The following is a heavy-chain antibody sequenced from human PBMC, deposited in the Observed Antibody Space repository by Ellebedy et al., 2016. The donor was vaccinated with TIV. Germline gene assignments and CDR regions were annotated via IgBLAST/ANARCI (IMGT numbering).Heavy chain of an antibody. V-gene: IGHV1-18*01. D-gene: IGHD6-19*01. J-gene: IGHJ6*03. CDR1: GYTFTNYD. CDR3: AKYLSLAVAGYFYMDV. CDR2: IRPYNGNT. Sequence: AASVKVSCKASGYTFTNYDISWVRQAPGQGLEWMGWIRPYNGNTHYALKFQDRVTMTTDTSTTTAYMELRSLRSDDTAVYYCAKYLSLAVAGYFYMDVWGRGTTVTVSS.